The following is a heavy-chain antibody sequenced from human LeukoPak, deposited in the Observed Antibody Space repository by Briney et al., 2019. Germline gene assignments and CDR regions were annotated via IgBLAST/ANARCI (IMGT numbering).Heavy chain of an antibody. J-gene: IGHJ4*02. V-gene: IGHV4-34*01. CDR1: GGSFSGYY. CDR3: ARGRTYYYGSSGPESGY. CDR2: INHSGST. D-gene: IGHD3-22*01. Sequence: SETLSLTCAVYGGSFSGYYWSWIRQPPGKGLEWIGEINHSGSTNYNPSLKSRVTISVDTSKNQFSLKLSPVTAADTAVYYCARGRTYYYGSSGPESGYWGQGTLVTVSS.